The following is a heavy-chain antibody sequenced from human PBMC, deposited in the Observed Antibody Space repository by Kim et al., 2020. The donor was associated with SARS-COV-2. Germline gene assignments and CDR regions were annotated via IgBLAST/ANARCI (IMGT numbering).Heavy chain of an antibody. CDR3: ARVGIRCSGGSCWDYFDY. J-gene: IGHJ4*02. CDR2: ISAYNGNT. CDR1: GYTFTSYG. D-gene: IGHD2-15*01. Sequence: ASVKVSCKASGYTFTSYGISWVRQAPGQGLEWMGWISAYNGNTNYAQKLQGRVTMTTDTSTSTAYMELRSLRSDDTAVYYCARVGIRCSGGSCWDYFDYWGQGTLVTVSS. V-gene: IGHV1-18*04.